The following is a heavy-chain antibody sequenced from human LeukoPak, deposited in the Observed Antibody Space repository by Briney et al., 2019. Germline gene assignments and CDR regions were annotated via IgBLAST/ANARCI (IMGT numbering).Heavy chain of an antibody. Sequence: GGSLRLSCAASAFTFNYYAMNWVRQAPGKGLEWVSAISGSGGTPYYADSVKGRFTISRDNSKNTLYLQMNSLRAEDTAVYYCARGPQLTYFYYMDVWGKGTTVTVSS. CDR2: ISGSGGTP. CDR1: AFTFNYYA. CDR3: ARGPQLTYFYYMDV. V-gene: IGHV3-23*01. J-gene: IGHJ6*03. D-gene: IGHD5-24*01.